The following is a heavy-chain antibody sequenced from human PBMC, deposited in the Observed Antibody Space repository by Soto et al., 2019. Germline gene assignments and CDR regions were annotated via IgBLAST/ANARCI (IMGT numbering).Heavy chain of an antibody. J-gene: IGHJ5*02. CDR3: ARGYTGYCSGGTCYWFDP. D-gene: IGHD2-15*01. CDR2: ISSSASHI. V-gene: IGHV3-21*01. CDR1: GSPFSSNS. Sequence: EVQLVESGGGLLKLGGPLNLPFQPSGSPFSSNSMNWVRQAQGKGLEWVSSISSSASHINYADSVKGRFTISRDNAKKSLYLQMNSLRAEDTAVYYCARGYTGYCSGGTCYWFDPWGQGTLVTVSS.